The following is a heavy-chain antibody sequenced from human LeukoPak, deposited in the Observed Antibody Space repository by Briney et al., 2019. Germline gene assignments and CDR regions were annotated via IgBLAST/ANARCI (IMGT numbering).Heavy chain of an antibody. CDR3: ARAVIYGSSSWYVWDYYYYYMDV. J-gene: IGHJ6*03. CDR1: GFTFSSYS. D-gene: IGHD6-13*01. CDR2: ISSSSSYI. Sequence: GGSLRLSCAASGFTFSSYSMNWVRQAPGKGLEWVSSISSSSSYIYYADSVKGRFTISRDNAKNSLYLQMNSLRAEDTAVYYCARAVIYGSSSWYVWDYYYYYMDVWGKGTTVTISS. V-gene: IGHV3-21*01.